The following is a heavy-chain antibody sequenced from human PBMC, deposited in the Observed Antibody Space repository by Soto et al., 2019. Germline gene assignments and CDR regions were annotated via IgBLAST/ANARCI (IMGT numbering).Heavy chain of an antibody. Sequence: QVQLVESGGGVVQPGRSLRLSCAASGFTFSSYGMHWVRQAPGKGLEWVAVIWYDGSNKYYADSVKGRFTISRDNSKNTLYLQMNSLSAEDTAVYYCARDVLRFLEWLGSYYMDVWGKGTTVTVSS. J-gene: IGHJ6*03. D-gene: IGHD3-3*01. CDR1: GFTFSSYG. V-gene: IGHV3-33*01. CDR3: ARDVLRFLEWLGSYYMDV. CDR2: IWYDGSNK.